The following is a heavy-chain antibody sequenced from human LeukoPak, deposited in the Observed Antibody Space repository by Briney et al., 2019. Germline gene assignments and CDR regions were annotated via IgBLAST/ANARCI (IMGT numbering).Heavy chain of an antibody. CDR3: ARVNYDILTGYPSHLDY. CDR2: IYYSGST. J-gene: IGHJ4*02. D-gene: IGHD3-9*01. CDR1: GGSISSYY. V-gene: IGHV4-59*01. Sequence: SETLSLTCTVSGGSISSYYWSWIRQPSGKGLEWNGYIYYSGSTNYNPSLKSRVTISVDTSKNQFSLKLSSVTAADTAVYYCARVNYDILTGYPSHLDYWGQGTLVTVSS.